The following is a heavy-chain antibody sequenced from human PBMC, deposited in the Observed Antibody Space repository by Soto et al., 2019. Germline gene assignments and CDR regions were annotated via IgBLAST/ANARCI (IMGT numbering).Heavy chain of an antibody. CDR3: ARDYYRFISGYGFSIDV. Sequence: QVQLVESGGGVVQPGRSLRLSCAASGFTFSSYAMHWVRQAPGKGLERVAVISYDGSNKYYADSVKGRFTISRDNSKNTLYMQMNSLRAEDTAVYYCARDYYRFISGYGFSIDVWGQGTTVTVSS. J-gene: IGHJ6*02. D-gene: IGHD5-12*01. CDR2: ISYDGSNK. CDR1: GFTFSSYA. V-gene: IGHV3-30-3*01.